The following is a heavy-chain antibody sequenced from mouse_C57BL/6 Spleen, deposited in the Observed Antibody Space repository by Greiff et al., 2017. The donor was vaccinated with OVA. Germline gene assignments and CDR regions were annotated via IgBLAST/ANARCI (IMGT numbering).Heavy chain of an antibody. CDR2: IRLKSDNYAT. CDR1: GFTFSNYW. J-gene: IGHJ1*03. Sequence: EVKLMESGGGLVQPGGSMKLSCVASGFTFSNYWMNWVRQSPEKGLEWVAQIRLKSDNYATHYAESVKGRFTISRDDSKSSVYLQMNNLRAEDTGIYYCTGGILPWYFDVWGTGTTVTVSS. D-gene: IGHD1-1*01. CDR3: TGGILPWYFDV. V-gene: IGHV6-3*01.